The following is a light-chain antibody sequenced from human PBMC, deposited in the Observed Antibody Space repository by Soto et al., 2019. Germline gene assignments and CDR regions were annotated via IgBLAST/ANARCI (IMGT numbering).Light chain of an antibody. CDR3: SSYTSSSSVV. J-gene: IGLJ2*01. Sequence: QSVLTQPASVSGSPGQSITISCTGTSSDVGGYNFVSWYQQHPGKAPKLMIYGVSEWPSGVSNRFSGSKSGNTASLTISGLQAEDEADYYCSSYTSSSSVVFGGGTKLTVL. CDR1: SSDVGGYNF. CDR2: GVS. V-gene: IGLV2-14*03.